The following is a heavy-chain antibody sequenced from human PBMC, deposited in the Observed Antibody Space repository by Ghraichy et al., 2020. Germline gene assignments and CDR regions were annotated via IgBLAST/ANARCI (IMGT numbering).Heavy chain of an antibody. J-gene: IGHJ4*02. V-gene: IGHV4-39*01. D-gene: IGHD1-26*01. CDR3: ARHEKPDGSYYFDY. Sequence: SETLSLTCTVSGGSFSSSTYYWGWIRQPPGRGLEWIVNIYYSGSTYYNPSLKSRVTISLDTSKNQFSLKLSSVTAADTAVYYCARHEKPDGSYYFDYWGQGTLVTVSS. CDR2: IYYSGST. CDR1: GGSFSSSTYY.